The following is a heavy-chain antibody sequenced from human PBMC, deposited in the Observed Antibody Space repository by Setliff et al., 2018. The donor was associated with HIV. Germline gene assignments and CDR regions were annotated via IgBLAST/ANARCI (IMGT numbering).Heavy chain of an antibody. CDR2: INPNSGYS. J-gene: IGHJ4*02. V-gene: IGHV1-2*02. CDR1: GYSFTDHY. D-gene: IGHD5-12*01. CDR3: ARGGYDFRGLDY. Sequence: ASVKVSCKPSGYSFTDHYIHWVRQAPGQGRDWMGWINPNSGYSTSAQKFQGRVLMSRDTSINTAYMELTRLRSDDTAVFYCARGGYDFRGLDYWGQGTLVTVSS.